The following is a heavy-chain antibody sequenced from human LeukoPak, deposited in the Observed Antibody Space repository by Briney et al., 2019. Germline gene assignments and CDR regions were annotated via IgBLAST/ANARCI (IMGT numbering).Heavy chain of an antibody. V-gene: IGHV3-23*01. CDR3: AKGVSGSYYHSYYCYGMDV. CDR1: GFTFSSYA. J-gene: IGHJ6*02. Sequence: GGSLRLSCAASGFTFSSYAMSWVRQAPGKGLEWVSAISGSGGSTYYADSVKGRFTISRDNSKNTLYLQMNSLRAEDTAVYYCAKGVSGSYYHSYYCYGMDVWGQGTTVTVSS. D-gene: IGHD3-10*01. CDR2: ISGSGGST.